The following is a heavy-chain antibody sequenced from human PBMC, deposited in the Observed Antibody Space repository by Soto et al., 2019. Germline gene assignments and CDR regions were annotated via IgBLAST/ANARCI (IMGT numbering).Heavy chain of an antibody. CDR1: GYTFSTYY. J-gene: IGHJ4*02. CDR2: INPSGGST. CDR3: ARYDYNGYYFDY. V-gene: IGHV1-46*01. D-gene: IGHD4-4*01. Sequence: ASVKVSCKASGYTFSTYYMHWVRQAPGQGYEWMGIINPSGGSTTYAQKFQGRVTMTRDTSTTTVYMELSSLKSEDTAVYYCARYDYNGYYFDYWGQGIQVTVSS.